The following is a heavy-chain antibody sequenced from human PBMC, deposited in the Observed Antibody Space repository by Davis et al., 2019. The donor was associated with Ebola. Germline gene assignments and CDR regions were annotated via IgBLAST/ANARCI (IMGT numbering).Heavy chain of an antibody. J-gene: IGHJ4*02. CDR1: GGSVSSGSYY. CDR2: ISYSGST. CDR3: AREGDYVSDY. V-gene: IGHV4-61*01. D-gene: IGHD4-17*01. Sequence: SETLSLTCTVSGGSVSSGSYYWSWIRQPPGKGLEWIGYISYSGSTNYDPSLKSRVTISVDTSKNQFSLMLNSVTAADSAVYYCAREGDYVSDYWGQGTLVTVSP.